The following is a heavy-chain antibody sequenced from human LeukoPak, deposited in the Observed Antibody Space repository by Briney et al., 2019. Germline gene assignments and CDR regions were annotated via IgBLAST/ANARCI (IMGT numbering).Heavy chain of an antibody. CDR1: GFTFSSYG. Sequence: GGSLRLSCAASGFTFSSYGMHWVRQAPGKGLEWVAVISYDGSNKYYADSVKGRFTISGDNSKNTLYLQMNSLRAEDTAVYYCAKDTEYQLPEYYYYGMDVWGQGTTVTVSS. D-gene: IGHD2-2*01. CDR2: ISYDGSNK. J-gene: IGHJ6*02. V-gene: IGHV3-30*18. CDR3: AKDTEYQLPEYYYYGMDV.